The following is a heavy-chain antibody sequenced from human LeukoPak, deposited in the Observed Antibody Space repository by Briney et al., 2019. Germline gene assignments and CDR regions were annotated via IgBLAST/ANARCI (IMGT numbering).Heavy chain of an antibody. J-gene: IGHJ4*02. D-gene: IGHD3-22*01. CDR2: IYYSGST. Sequence: SETLSLTCTVSGGSISSSRDYWAWLRQPPGKGLEWIANIYYSGSTYYNPSLKSRVTISVDTSKNQFSLKLSSVTAADTAVYYCARTTYYYDSSGYPGFFDYWGQGTLVTVSS. CDR1: GGSISSSRDY. CDR3: ARTTYYYDSSGYPGFFDY. V-gene: IGHV4-39*01.